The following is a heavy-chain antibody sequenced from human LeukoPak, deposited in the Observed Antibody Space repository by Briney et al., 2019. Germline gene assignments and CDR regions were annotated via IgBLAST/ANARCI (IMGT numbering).Heavy chain of an antibody. CDR1: GYTFTGYY. V-gene: IGHV1-2*02. CDR2: INPNSGGT. Sequence: GASVKVSCKASGYTFTGYYMHWVRQAPGQGLEWMGWINPNSGGTNYAQKFQGRVTMTRDTSISTAYMELSRLRSDDTAVYYCARVRVIAAAGTIHWFDPWGQGTLVTVSS. CDR3: ARVRVIAAAGTIHWFDP. J-gene: IGHJ5*02. D-gene: IGHD6-13*01.